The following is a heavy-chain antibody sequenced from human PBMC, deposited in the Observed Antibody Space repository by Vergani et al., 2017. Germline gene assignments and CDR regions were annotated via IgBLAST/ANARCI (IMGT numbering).Heavy chain of an antibody. J-gene: IGHJ6*02. D-gene: IGHD3-10*01. CDR2: IHHSGDT. V-gene: IGHV4-38-2*01. CDR3: ARHRGSGGFFPSSYFYEMDV. CDR1: DSSIMTNPY. Sequence: QVQLQESGPGLVKPSETLTLTCDVSDSSIMTNPYWGWFRQSPGKGLEWIGCIHHSGDTHYNSSLKSRVSISIVSSSKFSLILTPVTAADTAIYYCARHRGSGGFFPSSYFYEMDVWGHGTTVTVSS.